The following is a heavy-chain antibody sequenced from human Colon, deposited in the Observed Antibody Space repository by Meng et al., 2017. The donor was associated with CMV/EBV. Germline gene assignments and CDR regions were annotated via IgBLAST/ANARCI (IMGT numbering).Heavy chain of an antibody. D-gene: IGHD4-17*01. J-gene: IGHJ3*02. V-gene: IGHV4-31*01. Sequence: ISGGYYWSWLRQHPGKGLEWIGYIYYSGSTYYNPSLKSLVTISVDKSKNQFSLKLSSVTAADTAVYYCARSVDYGDYVDAFDIWGQGTMVTVSS. CDR2: IYYSGST. CDR3: ARSVDYGDYVDAFDI. CDR1: ISGGYY.